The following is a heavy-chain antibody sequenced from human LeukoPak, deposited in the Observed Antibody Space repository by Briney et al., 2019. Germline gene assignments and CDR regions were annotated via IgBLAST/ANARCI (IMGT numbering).Heavy chain of an antibody. CDR1: GDSVSSNSAA. V-gene: IGHV6-1*01. Sequence: SQTLALTCAISGDSVSSNSAAWDWIRQSPSRGLEWLGRTYYMSKWYNDYAVSVKSRITINPDTSKNQFSLQLNSVTPEDTAVYYCAREYYYGSGTYYPSLDVWGQGSTVTVSS. J-gene: IGHJ6*02. CDR2: TYYMSKWYN. D-gene: IGHD3-10*01. CDR3: AREYYYGSGTYYPSLDV.